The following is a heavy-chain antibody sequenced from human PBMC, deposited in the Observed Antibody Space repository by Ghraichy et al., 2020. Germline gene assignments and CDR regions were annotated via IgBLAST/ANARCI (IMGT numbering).Heavy chain of an antibody. CDR3: ARDPLPYCPGGNCYWGYYSLDV. CDR1: GYIFRDYG. J-gene: IGHJ6*02. D-gene: IGHD2-15*01. Sequence: ASVKVSCKASGYIFRDYGVSWVRQAPGQGLEWMGWFSGKNGDTKYAHKVQGRVTLTADTSTGTAYMELRRLRSDDTAVYFCARDPLPYCPGGNCYWGYYSLDVWGQGTTVIVSS. V-gene: IGHV1-18*01. CDR2: FSGKNGDT.